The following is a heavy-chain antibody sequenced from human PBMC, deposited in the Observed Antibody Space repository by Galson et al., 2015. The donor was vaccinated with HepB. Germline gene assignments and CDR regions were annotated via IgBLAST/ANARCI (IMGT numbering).Heavy chain of an antibody. Sequence: SVKVSCKASGGTFSSYAISWLRQAPGQGLEWMGGIIPMFGKPNYAQKFRGRVTITADESTSTVYMELSSLRSEDTAVYYCARGYGSGSYYYYYWGQGSQVTVSS. D-gene: IGHD3-10*01. V-gene: IGHV1-69*13. CDR1: GGTFSSYA. CDR2: IIPMFGKP. CDR3: ARGYGSGSYYYYY. J-gene: IGHJ4*02.